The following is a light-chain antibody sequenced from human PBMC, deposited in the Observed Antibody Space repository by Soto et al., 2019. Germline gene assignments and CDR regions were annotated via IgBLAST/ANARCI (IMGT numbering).Light chain of an antibody. J-gene: IGKJ5*01. CDR2: DAS. Sequence: IVLTQSPFTLSLSPGERATLSCRASQSVSSYLAWYQQKPGQAPRLLIYDASNRATDIPARFSGSGSGTDFTLTISSLEPEDSAVYYCQQRSNWITFGQGTRLEIK. V-gene: IGKV3-11*01. CDR1: QSVSSY. CDR3: QQRSNWIT.